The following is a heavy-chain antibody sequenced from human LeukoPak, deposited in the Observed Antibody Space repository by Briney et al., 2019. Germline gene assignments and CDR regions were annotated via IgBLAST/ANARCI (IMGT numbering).Heavy chain of an antibody. CDR1: GFTVSSNY. V-gene: IGHV3-53*01. D-gene: IGHD3-22*01. Sequence: GGSLRLSCAASGFTVSSNYMSWVRQAPGKGLEWVSVIYAGGSTYYAGSVKGRFTISRDNSNNTLYLQMNSLRADDTAVYYCARSYYDSSGYYRFDYWAREPWSPSP. CDR3: ARSYYDSSGYYRFDY. CDR2: IYAGGST. J-gene: IGHJ4*02.